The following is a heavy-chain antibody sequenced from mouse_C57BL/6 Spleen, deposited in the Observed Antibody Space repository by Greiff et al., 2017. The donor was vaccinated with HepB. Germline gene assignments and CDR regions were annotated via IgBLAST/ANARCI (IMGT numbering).Heavy chain of an antibody. Sequence: EVMLVESGEGLVKPGGSLKLSCAASGFTFSSYAMSWVRQTPEKRLEWVAYISSGGDYIYYADTVKGRFTISRDNARNTLYLQMSSLKSEDTAMYYCTREDYGYAMDYWGQGTSVTVSS. V-gene: IGHV5-9-1*02. D-gene: IGHD1-1*01. J-gene: IGHJ4*01. CDR2: ISSGGDYI. CDR3: TREDYGYAMDY. CDR1: GFTFSSYA.